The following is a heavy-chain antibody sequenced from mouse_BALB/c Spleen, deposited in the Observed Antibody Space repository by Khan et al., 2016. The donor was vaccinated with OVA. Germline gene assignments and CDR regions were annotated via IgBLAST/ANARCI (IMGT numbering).Heavy chain of an antibody. CDR3: ARSVTITTVVATDFDY. V-gene: IGHV3-2*02. CDR1: GYSITSDYA. CDR2: ISYSGRT. J-gene: IGHJ2*01. D-gene: IGHD1-1*01. Sequence: EVQLQESGPGLVNPSQSLSLTCTVTGYSITSDYAWNRIRQFPGNKLEWMGYISYSGRTSYNPSLKSRISITRDQSKNQVFMQLNSVTTEDTASYFCARSVTITTVVATDFDYWGQGTTLTVSS.